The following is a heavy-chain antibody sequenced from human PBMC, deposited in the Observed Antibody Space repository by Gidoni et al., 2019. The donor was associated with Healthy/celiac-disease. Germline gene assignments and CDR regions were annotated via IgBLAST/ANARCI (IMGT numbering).Heavy chain of an antibody. D-gene: IGHD3-10*01. CDR3: ARSGWFRESRNYYFDY. CDR2: ISSSGSTI. V-gene: IGHV3-11*01. CDR1: GFTSSDYY. J-gene: IGHJ4*02. Sequence: QVQLVASGEGLVKPGGSLRLSCAAYGFTSSDYYMSWIRQAPGKGLEWVSYISSSGSTIYYADSVKGRFTISRDNAKNSLYLQMNSLRAEDTAVYYCARSGWFRESRNYYFDYWGQGTLVTVSS.